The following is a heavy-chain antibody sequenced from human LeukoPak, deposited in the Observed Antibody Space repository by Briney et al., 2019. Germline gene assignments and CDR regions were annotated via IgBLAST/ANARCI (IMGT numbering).Heavy chain of an antibody. J-gene: IGHJ3*02. CDR1: GGSFSGYY. Sequence: PSETLSLTCAVYGGSFSGYYWSWIRQPPGKGLEWIGEINHSGSTNYNPSLKSRVTISVDTSKNQFSLKLSSVTAADTAVYYCARGPRNQYYYDSSGSLTGAFDSWGQGRMVTVSS. CDR2: INHSGST. D-gene: IGHD3-22*01. V-gene: IGHV4-34*01. CDR3: ARGPRNQYYYDSSGSLTGAFDS.